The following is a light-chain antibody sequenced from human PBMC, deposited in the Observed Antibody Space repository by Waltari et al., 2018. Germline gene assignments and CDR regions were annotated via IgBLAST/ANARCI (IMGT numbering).Light chain of an antibody. CDR2: SAS. V-gene: IGKV1-9*01. J-gene: IGKJ4*01. Sequence: DILLTQAPSFLSAFVRDTVTITCRASKGISNYLAWYQQKPGKAPNHLIYSASTLQSGVPSRFSGSGSGTEFSLTISSLQPEDFATYYCQQLNSYPLTFGGGTKVEIK. CDR3: QQLNSYPLT. CDR1: KGISNY.